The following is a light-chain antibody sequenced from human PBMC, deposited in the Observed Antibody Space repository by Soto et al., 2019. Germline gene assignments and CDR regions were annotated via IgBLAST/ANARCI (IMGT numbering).Light chain of an antibody. CDR3: CAYVNSRSYV. V-gene: IGLV2-23*01. J-gene: IGLJ1*01. CDR1: ISDVGRFDV. CDR2: EGS. Sequence: QSSLPQPSSVSGSLGQSITISFTGTISDVGRFDVVSWYQQHPGQVPKLIIYEGSRRPSGVSSRFSGSKSGNTASLTISGLQAEDEADYYCCAYVNSRSYVFGSGTKVTGL.